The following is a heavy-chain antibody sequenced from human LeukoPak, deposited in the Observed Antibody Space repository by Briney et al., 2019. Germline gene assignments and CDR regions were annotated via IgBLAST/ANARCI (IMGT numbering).Heavy chain of an antibody. V-gene: IGHV4-39*01. CDR1: GFTFSSYSMN. D-gene: IGHD6-25*01. Sequence: GSLRLSCAASGFTFSSYSMNWVRQAPGKGLEWIGSLFYGENTHYNPFLKSRATLSVDASNNQFSLKLTSVTAADAAVYFCARQLPTAAADTRGYFDYWGQGTVVTVSS. J-gene: IGHJ4*02. CDR3: ARQLPTAAADTRGYFDY. CDR2: LFYGENT.